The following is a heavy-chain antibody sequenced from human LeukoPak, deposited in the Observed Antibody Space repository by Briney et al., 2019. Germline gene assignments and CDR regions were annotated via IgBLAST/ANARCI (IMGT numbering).Heavy chain of an antibody. V-gene: IGHV3-30*02. D-gene: IGHD6-13*01. CDR1: GFTFSSYS. CDR3: AKDRVAAGAYYFDY. Sequence: GGSLRLSCAASGFTFSSYSMNWVRQAPGTGLEWVAFIRYDGSNKYYADSVKGRFTISRDNSKNTLYLQMNSLRAEDTAVYYCAKDRVAAGAYYFDYWGRGTLVTVSS. J-gene: IGHJ4*02. CDR2: IRYDGSNK.